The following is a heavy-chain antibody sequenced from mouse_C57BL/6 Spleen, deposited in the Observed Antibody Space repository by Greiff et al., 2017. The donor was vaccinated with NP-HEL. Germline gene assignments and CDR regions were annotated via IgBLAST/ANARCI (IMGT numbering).Heavy chain of an antibody. Sequence: EVQRVESGTVLARPGASVKMSCKTSGYTFTSYWMHWVKQRPGQGLEWIGAIYPGNSDTSYNQKFKGKAKLTAVTSASTAYMELSSLTNEDSAVYYCTAPGIYDGYYDYAMDYWGQGTSVTVSS. D-gene: IGHD2-3*01. CDR1: GYTFTSYW. J-gene: IGHJ4*01. CDR3: TAPGIYDGYYDYAMDY. V-gene: IGHV1-5*01. CDR2: IYPGNSDT.